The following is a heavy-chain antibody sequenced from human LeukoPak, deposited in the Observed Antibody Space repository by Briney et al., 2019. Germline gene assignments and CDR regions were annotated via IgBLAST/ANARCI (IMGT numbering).Heavy chain of an antibody. V-gene: IGHV5-51*01. CDR2: IYPGDSDS. CDR3: ARTIAAAGDDAFDI. CDR1: GYSFTSYW. Sequence: GESLKISSKGSGYSFTSYWIGWVRKMPGKGLEWMGIIYPGDSDSRYSPSFQGQVTISADKSISTAYLQWSSLKASDTAMYYCARTIAAAGDDAFDIWGQGTMVSVSS. D-gene: IGHD6-13*01. J-gene: IGHJ3*02.